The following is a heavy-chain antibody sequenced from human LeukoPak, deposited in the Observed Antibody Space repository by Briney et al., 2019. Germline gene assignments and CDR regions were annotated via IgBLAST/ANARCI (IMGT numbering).Heavy chain of an antibody. J-gene: IGHJ5*02. D-gene: IGHD2-15*01. V-gene: IGHV1-46*01. CDR1: GYTFTSYY. CDR3: ARGARVLKYCSGGSCYESNWFGP. Sequence: ASVKVSCKASGYTFTSYYMHWVRQAPGQGLEWMGIINPSGGSTGYAQKFQGRVTMTRDTSTSTVYMELSSLRSEDTAVYYCARGARVLKYCSGGSCYESNWFGPWGQGTLVTVSS. CDR2: INPSGGST.